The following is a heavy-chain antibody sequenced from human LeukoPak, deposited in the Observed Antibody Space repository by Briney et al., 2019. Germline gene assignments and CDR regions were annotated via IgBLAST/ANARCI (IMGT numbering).Heavy chain of an antibody. CDR3: ARGGQWLTFDY. Sequence: GGSLRLSCAASGFTFSSYWMHWVRQAPGKGLVWVSRINSDESSTSYADSVKGRFTISRDNAKNTLYLQMNSLRAEDTAVYYCARGGQWLTFDYWGQGTLVTVFS. CDR2: INSDESST. V-gene: IGHV3-74*01. D-gene: IGHD6-19*01. CDR1: GFTFSSYW. J-gene: IGHJ4*02.